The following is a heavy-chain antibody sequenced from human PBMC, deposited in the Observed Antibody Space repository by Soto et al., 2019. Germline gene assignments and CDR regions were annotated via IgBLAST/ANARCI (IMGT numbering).Heavy chain of an antibody. D-gene: IGHD1-7*01. J-gene: IGHJ6*02. CDR3: VRGGGEGGLTGTTAQSYYYNATDV. V-gene: IGHV4-59*01. CDR2: MSYSGRT. CDR1: GGSISSYY. Sequence: SETLSLTCTVSGGSISSYYWTWIRQPPGKGLEWIGYMSYSGRTNYNPSLKSRVTLSVDTSTNHFSLKLSSVTAADTAVYYCVRGGGEGGLTGTTAQSYYYNATDVWGQGTTVTVSS.